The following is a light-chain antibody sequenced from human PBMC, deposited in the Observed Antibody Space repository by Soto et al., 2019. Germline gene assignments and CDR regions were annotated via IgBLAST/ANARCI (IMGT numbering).Light chain of an antibody. J-gene: IGKJ4*02. CDR1: QSISSW. CDR3: QQSNSYSL. Sequence: DIQMTQSPSTLSASVGDRVTITCRASQSISSWLAWYQQKPGKAPNLLIYDVSSLESGVSSRFSGSGSGTEFTLTISSLQPDDFATYYSQQSNSYSLFGGGPK. CDR2: DVS. V-gene: IGKV1-5*01.